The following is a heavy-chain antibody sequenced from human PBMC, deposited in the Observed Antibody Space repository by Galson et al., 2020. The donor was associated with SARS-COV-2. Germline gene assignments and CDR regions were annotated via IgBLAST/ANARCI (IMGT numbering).Heavy chain of an antibody. Sequence: GGSLRLSCVVSGLTFSDYEMNWVRKTPGKGLEWVSYISSRGITMYYADSVKGRFTVYRDNAENSVYLQMIGLTAEDTAIYYCATIHWNRAFDIWGQGTMVTVSS. CDR3: ATIHWNRAFDI. CDR2: ISSRGITM. V-gene: IGHV3-48*03. D-gene: IGHD1-1*01. CDR1: GLTFSDYE. J-gene: IGHJ3*02.